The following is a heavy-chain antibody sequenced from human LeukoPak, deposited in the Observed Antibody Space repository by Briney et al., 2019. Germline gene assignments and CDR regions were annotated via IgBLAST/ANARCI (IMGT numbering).Heavy chain of an antibody. CDR2: INHSGST. Sequence: SETLSLTCAVYGGSFSGYYWSWIRQPPGKGLEWIGEINHSGSTNYNPSLKSRVTISVDTSKNQFSLKLSSVTAADTAVYYCARGKYYYDSSGYSRRVCAFDYWGQGTLVTVSS. CDR3: ARGKYYYDSSGYSRRVCAFDY. CDR1: GGSFSGYY. J-gene: IGHJ4*02. V-gene: IGHV4-34*01. D-gene: IGHD3-22*01.